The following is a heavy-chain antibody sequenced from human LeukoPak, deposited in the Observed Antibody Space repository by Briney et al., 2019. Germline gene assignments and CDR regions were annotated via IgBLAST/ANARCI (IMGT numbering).Heavy chain of an antibody. CDR2: ISYDGSNK. CDR3: ATDRPHPRNEPTNFDY. D-gene: IGHD1-1*01. V-gene: IGHV3-30*03. CDR1: GFTFSSYG. Sequence: GGSLRLSCAASGFTFSSYGMHWVRQAPGKGLEWVAVISYDGSNKYYTDSVKGRFTISRDNSKNTLYLQMNSLRAEDTAVYYCATDRPHPRNEPTNFDYWGQGTLVTVSS. J-gene: IGHJ4*02.